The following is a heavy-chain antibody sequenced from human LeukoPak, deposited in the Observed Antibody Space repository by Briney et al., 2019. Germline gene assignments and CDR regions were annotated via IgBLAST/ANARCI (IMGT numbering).Heavy chain of an antibody. V-gene: IGHV4-39*01. CDR1: GGSISSSSYY. Sequence: SETLSLTCTVSGGSISSSSYYWGWIRQPPGKGLGWMGSIYYSGSTYYNPSLKSRVAISVDTSKNQFSLKLSSVTAADTAVYYCARGITIFGVVIIQFFDYWGQGTLVTVSS. CDR2: IYYSGST. D-gene: IGHD3-3*01. CDR3: ARGITIFGVVIIQFFDY. J-gene: IGHJ4*02.